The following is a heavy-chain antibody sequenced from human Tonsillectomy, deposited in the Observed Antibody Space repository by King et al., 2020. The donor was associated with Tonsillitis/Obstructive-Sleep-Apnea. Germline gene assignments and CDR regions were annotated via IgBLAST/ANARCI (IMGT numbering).Heavy chain of an antibody. V-gene: IGHV7-4-1*02. CDR1: GYTFTSYA. Sequence: QLVQSGSELKKPGASVKVSCKASGYTFTSYAMNWVRQAPGQGLEWMGWINTNTGNPTYAQGFAGRFVFSLDTSVSTAYLQISSLKAEDTAVYYCAREAYTRDFWSGQGFDPWGQGTLVTVSS. CDR3: AREAYTRDFWSGQGFDP. D-gene: IGHD3-3*01. J-gene: IGHJ5*02. CDR2: INTNTGNP.